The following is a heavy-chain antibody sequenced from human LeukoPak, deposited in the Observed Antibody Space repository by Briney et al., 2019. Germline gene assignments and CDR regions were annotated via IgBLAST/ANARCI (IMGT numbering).Heavy chain of an antibody. Sequence: ASVKVSCKASGYTFTSYGISWVRQAPGQGLEWIGWISAYNGNTNYAQKLQGRVTMTTDTSTSTAYMELRSLRSDDTAVYYCARAKDGYSRIRGFGFDYWGQGTLVTVSS. V-gene: IGHV1-18*01. CDR2: ISAYNGNT. CDR1: GYTFTSYG. D-gene: IGHD3-10*01. J-gene: IGHJ4*02. CDR3: ARAKDGYSRIRGFGFDY.